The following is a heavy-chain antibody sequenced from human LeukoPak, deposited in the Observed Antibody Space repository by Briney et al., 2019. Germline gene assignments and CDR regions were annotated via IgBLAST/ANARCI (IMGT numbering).Heavy chain of an antibody. D-gene: IGHD5/OR15-5a*01. Sequence: GGSPRLSCAASGFTFSSYAMSWVRQAPGKGLEWVSAISGSGGSTYYADSVKGRFTISRDNSKNTLYLQMNSLRAEDTAVYYCAIPPGGVYSPFDYWGQGTLVTVSS. V-gene: IGHV3-23*01. J-gene: IGHJ4*02. CDR1: GFTFSSYA. CDR3: AIPPGGVYSPFDY. CDR2: ISGSGGST.